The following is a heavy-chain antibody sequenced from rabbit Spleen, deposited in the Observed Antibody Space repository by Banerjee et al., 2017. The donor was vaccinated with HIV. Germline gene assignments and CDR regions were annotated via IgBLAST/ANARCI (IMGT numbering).Heavy chain of an antibody. CDR2: IDPVFGAT. CDR1: GFDFSRYG. Sequence: QEQLMESGGGLVQPGGSLKLSCKASGFDFSRYGVSWVRQAPGKGLEWIGYIDPVFGATYYATWVSGRFTISSHNAQNTLYLQLNSLTAADTATYFCVRGASSSGYYSLWGQGTLVTVS. D-gene: IGHD1-1*01. J-gene: IGHJ4*01. V-gene: IGHV1S47*01. CDR3: VRGASSSGYYSL.